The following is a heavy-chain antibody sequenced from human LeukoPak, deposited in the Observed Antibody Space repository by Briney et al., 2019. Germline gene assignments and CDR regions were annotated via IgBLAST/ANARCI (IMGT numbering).Heavy chain of an antibody. CDR2: IYYTGST. J-gene: IGHJ4*02. V-gene: IGHV4-59*01. CDR3: ARSSCSGGSCYWY. D-gene: IGHD2-15*01. CDR1: GGSIGSNY. Sequence: PSETLSLTCTVSGGSIGSNYWSWIRQPPGKGLEWIGFIYYTGSTNYNPSLKSRVTISVDTSKTQFSLKLSSVTAADTAACYCARSSCSGGSCYWYWGQGTLVTVSS.